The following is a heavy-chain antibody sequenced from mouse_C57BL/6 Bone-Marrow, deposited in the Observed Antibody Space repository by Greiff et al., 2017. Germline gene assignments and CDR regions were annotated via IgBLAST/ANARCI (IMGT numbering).Heavy chain of an antibody. CDR1: GYTFTDYN. D-gene: IGHD2-4*01. CDR2: INPNNGGT. CDR3: ARGHYDRDAMDY. J-gene: IGHJ4*01. V-gene: IGHV1-18*01. Sequence: EVQLQQSGPELVKPGASVKIPCKASGYTFTDYNMDWVKQSHGKSLEWIGDINPNNGGTIYNQKFKGKATLTVDKSSSTAYMERRSLTSEDTAVYYCARGHYDRDAMDYWGQGTSVTVSS.